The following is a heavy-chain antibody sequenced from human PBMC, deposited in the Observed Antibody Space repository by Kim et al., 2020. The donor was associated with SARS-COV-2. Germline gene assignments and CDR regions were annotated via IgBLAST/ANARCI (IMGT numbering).Heavy chain of an antibody. CDR2: IYPDDSDT. J-gene: IGHJ3*01. V-gene: IGHV5-51*01. CDR3: AKKGIAVLDAFDF. Sequence: GESLKISCKGSGYSFTTYWIGWVRQMPGKGLEWMAIIYPDDSDTKYSPSFQGQVTISADKSISTAYLQWSSLKASDTAMYYCAKKGIAVLDAFDFWGQGTMVTVSS. CDR1: GYSFTTYW. D-gene: IGHD6-19*01.